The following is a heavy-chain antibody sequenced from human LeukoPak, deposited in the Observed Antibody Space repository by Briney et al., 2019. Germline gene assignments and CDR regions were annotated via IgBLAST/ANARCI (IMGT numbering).Heavy chain of an antibody. V-gene: IGHV4-38-2*02. D-gene: IGHD4-11*01. CDR1: GYSISSGYY. CDR2: IYNSGST. J-gene: IGHJ4*02. Sequence: PSETLSLTCTVSGYSISSGYYWGWIRPPPGKGLEWIGSIYNSGSTYYNPSLKSRVTISVDTSKNQFSLKLSSVTAADTAVYYCARDDHYITKNYFDYWGQGTLVTVSS. CDR3: ARDDHYITKNYFDY.